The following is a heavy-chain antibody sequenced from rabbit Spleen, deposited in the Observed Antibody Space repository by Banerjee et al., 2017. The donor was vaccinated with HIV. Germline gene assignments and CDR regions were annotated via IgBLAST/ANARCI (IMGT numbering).Heavy chain of an antibody. V-gene: IGHV1S40*01. CDR2: INSITGKT. CDR3: ARDLPDIIGWNFGF. Sequence: QSLEESGGDLVKPGASLTLTCTASGLDFSRGYYMCWVRQAPGKGLEWIGCINSITGKTVYATWAKGRFTISRASATTVFLQMTSLTAADTATYFCARDLPDIIGWNFGFWGPGTLVTVS. D-gene: IGHD1-1*01. CDR1: GLDFSRGYY. J-gene: IGHJ4*02.